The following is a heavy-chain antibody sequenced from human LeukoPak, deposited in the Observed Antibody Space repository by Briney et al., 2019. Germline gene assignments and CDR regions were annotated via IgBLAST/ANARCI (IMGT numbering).Heavy chain of an antibody. J-gene: IGHJ6*03. V-gene: IGHV3-7*01. D-gene: IGHD4-17*01. CDR1: GFTFSSYW. CDR2: IKQDGSEK. CDR3: ARGPTVTTPMRGSSYYYYYYYMDV. Sequence: GGSLRLSCAASGFTFSSYWMSWVRQAPGKGLEWVANIKQDGSEKYYVDSVKGRFTISRDNAKNSLYLQMNSLRAEDTAVYYCARGPTVTTPMRGSSYYYYYYYMDVWGKGTTVTVSS.